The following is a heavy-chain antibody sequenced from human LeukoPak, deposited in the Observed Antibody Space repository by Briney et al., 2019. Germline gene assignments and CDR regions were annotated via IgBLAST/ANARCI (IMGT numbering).Heavy chain of an antibody. CDR2: INPSGGST. CDR3: ARIIVGATKGAFDI. Sequence: ASVTVSCKASGYTFISYYMRWVRQAPGQGLEWMGIINPSGGSTSYAQKFQGRVTMTRDTSTSTVYMELSSLRSEDTAVYYCARIIVGATKGAFDIWGQGTMVTVSS. J-gene: IGHJ3*02. V-gene: IGHV1-46*01. CDR1: GYTFISYY. D-gene: IGHD1-26*01.